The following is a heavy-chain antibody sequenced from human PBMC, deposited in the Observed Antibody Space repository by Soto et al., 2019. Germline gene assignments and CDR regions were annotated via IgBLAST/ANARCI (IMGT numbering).Heavy chain of an antibody. J-gene: IGHJ4*02. CDR1: GYTFSNYA. D-gene: IGHD6-13*01. V-gene: IGHV1-18*01. CDR3: ARGAAADPFDY. Sequence: QVQLVQSGAEVKTPGASVKVSCKASGYTFSNYAISWVRQAPGQGLEWMGWSSAFNGHTNYAQKFQGRVTMTTDTSTSTAYMELRSLTSDDTAVYYCARGAAADPFDYGGQGTLVTVSS. CDR2: SSAFNGHT.